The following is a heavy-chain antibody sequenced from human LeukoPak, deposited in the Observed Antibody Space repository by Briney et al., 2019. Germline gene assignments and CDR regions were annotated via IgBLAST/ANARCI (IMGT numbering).Heavy chain of an antibody. D-gene: IGHD2-15*01. J-gene: IGHJ6*03. Sequence: GASVKVSCKASGYTFTSYDINWVRQAAGQGIEWMGWMNPNSGNTVYAQKLQGRVTINRNTSKSTAYMELSSLRSEDTAVYYCARGPNCSGGSCYFTRRYYYYYYYMDVWGKGTTVTVSS. CDR1: GYTFTSYD. CDR3: ARGPNCSGGSCYFTRRYYYYYYYMDV. CDR2: MNPNSGNT. V-gene: IGHV1-8*03.